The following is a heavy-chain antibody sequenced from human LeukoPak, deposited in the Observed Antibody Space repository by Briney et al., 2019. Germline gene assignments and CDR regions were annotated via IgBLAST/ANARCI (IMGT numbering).Heavy chain of an antibody. CDR3: ACSDRDSVVRAAILPFYGMDV. D-gene: IGHD2-2*02. CDR1: AYSSSSNC. V-gene: IGHV5-10-1*01. CDR2: IVPSDSYT. J-gene: IGHJ6*04. Sequence: GESLKISCKGSAYSSSSNCTSCVRHMPRKGLEWMGRIVPSDSYTNYTASSQGHGTISADKSISTAYLQWSSLKATDTAMYYCACSDRDSVVRAAILPFYGMDVWGKGTTVTVYS.